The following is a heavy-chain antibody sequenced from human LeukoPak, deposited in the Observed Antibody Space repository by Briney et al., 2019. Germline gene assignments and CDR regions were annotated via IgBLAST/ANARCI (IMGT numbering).Heavy chain of an antibody. CDR1: GYTFTSYY. J-gene: IGHJ4*02. Sequence: ASVKVSCKASGYTFTSYYMHWVRQAPGQGLEWMGIINPSGGSTSYAQKFQGRVTMTRDTSTSTVYMELSSLRAEDTAVYYCARDTFSGYDSSGYLPIDYWGQGTLVTVSS. CDR3: ARDTFSGYDSSGYLPIDY. V-gene: IGHV1-46*01. CDR2: INPSGGST. D-gene: IGHD3-22*01.